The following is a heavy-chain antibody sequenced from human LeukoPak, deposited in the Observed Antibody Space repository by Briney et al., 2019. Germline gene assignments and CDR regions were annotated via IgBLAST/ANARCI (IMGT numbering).Heavy chain of an antibody. V-gene: IGHV3-23*01. CDR3: ARTGGGSGY. J-gene: IGHJ4*02. CDR1: GFTFSSYA. CDR2: ISGSGGSSGGST. D-gene: IGHD2-15*01. Sequence: GGSLRLSCAASGFTFSSYAMSWVRQAPGKGLEWVSGISGSGGSSGGSTYYADSVKGRFTISRDNSKNTPYLQMNSLRAEDTAVYYCARTGGGSGYWGQGTLVTVSS.